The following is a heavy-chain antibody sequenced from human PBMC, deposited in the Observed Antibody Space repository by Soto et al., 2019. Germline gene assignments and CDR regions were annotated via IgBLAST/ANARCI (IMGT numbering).Heavy chain of an antibody. V-gene: IGHV3-7*05. Sequence: HPGGSLRLSCAASGFTFSSYWMSWVRQAPGKGLEWVANIKQDGSEKYYVDSVKGRFTISRDNAKNSLYLQMNSLRSEDTAVYYCARELGSRFYYDSSGDAFDIWGQGTMVTVSS. J-gene: IGHJ3*02. D-gene: IGHD3-22*01. CDR1: GFTFSSYW. CDR2: IKQDGSEK. CDR3: ARELGSRFYYDSSGDAFDI.